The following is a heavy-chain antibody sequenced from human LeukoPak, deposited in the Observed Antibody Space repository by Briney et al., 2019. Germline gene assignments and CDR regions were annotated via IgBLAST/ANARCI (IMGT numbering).Heavy chain of an antibody. D-gene: IGHD3-10*01. Sequence: AGGSLRLSCAASGFTFDDYGMSWVRQAPGKGLEWVSGINWNGGSTGYADSVKGRFTISRDNAKNTLYLQMNSLRVEDTAFYFCTKDISSGRPAPYGMDVWGHGTTVTVSS. CDR2: INWNGGST. CDR1: GFTFDDYG. V-gene: IGHV3-20*04. CDR3: TKDISSGRPAPYGMDV. J-gene: IGHJ6*02.